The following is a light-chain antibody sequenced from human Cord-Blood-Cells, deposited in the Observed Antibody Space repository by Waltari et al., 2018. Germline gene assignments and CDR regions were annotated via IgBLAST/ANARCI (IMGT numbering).Light chain of an antibody. Sequence: QSALTQPASVSGSPGQSITISCTGTSSDVGGYNYVSWYQQHPGKAPKRMIYDVSKRPAGISNRCSGSQSGNTASLTISGLQSEDEADYYGSSYTSSSTLFGGVTKLTVL. CDR2: DVS. CDR1: SSDVGGYNY. V-gene: IGLV2-14*01. CDR3: SSYTSSSTL. J-gene: IGLJ2*01.